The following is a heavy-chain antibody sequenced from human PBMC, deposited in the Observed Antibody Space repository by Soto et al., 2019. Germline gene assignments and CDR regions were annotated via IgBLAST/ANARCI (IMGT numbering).Heavy chain of an antibody. J-gene: IGHJ4*02. CDR3: ARERGYCSSTSCYYYFDH. CDR2: INSDGSST. D-gene: IGHD2-2*01. CDR1: GFTFSSYW. V-gene: IGHV3-74*01. Sequence: EVQLVESGGGLVQPGGSLRLSCAASGFTFSSYWMHWVRKAPGKGLVWVSRINSDGSSTSYADSVKGRFTISRDNAKNTLYLQMNSLRAEDTAVYHCARERGYCSSTSCYYYFDHWGQPTLFTVSS.